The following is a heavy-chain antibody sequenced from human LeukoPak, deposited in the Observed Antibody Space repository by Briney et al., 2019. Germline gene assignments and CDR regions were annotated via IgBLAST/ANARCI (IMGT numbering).Heavy chain of an antibody. J-gene: IGHJ5*02. CDR2: IHHSGSS. Sequence: SETLSLTCTVSGASVTDYYWSWIRQSPGKGLEWISYIHHSGSSDYNPSLRSRVTTSLDTSKNQFSLNLISVTAADTAVYYCTRGHWGLQSWSQGTLVTVSS. CDR1: GASVTDYY. D-gene: IGHD7-27*01. CDR3: TRGHWGLQS. V-gene: IGHV4-59*02.